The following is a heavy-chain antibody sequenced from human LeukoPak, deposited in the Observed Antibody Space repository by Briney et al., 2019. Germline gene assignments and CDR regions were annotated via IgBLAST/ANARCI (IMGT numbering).Heavy chain of an antibody. CDR2: IANSGDNT. Sequence: GGSLRLSCAASGFTFSTYAMTWVRQAPGKGLEWVSAIANSGDNTFYADSVRGRFAISRDNSKNTLYLQMNSLRAEDTAVYYCAKARYGLFDYWGQGTLVTVSS. J-gene: IGHJ4*02. CDR1: GFTFSTYA. V-gene: IGHV3-23*01. CDR3: AKARYGLFDY. D-gene: IGHD5-18*01.